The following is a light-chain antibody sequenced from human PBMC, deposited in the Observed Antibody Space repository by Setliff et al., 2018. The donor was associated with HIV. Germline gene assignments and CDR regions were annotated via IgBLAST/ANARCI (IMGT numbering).Light chain of an antibody. CDR2: DVS. Sequence: QSALTQPASVSGSPGQSITISCTGTSSEVGSYNLVTWYQQHAGKAPKLMIYDVSKRPSGVSNRFSGSKSGNTASLTISGLQAEDEVDYYCCSYAGSSTYVFGSGTKVTVL. CDR3: CSYAGSSTYV. J-gene: IGLJ1*01. V-gene: IGLV2-23*02. CDR1: SSEVGSYNL.